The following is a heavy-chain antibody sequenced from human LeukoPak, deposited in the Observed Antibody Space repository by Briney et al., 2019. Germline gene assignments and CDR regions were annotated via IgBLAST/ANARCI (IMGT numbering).Heavy chain of an antibody. J-gene: IGHJ6*02. D-gene: IGHD2-8*01. CDR1: GYTLTSYG. CDR3: ARDNGVAPLYYYGMDV. Sequence: ASVKVSCKASGYTLTSYGISWVRQAPGQGLEWMGWISAYNGNTNYAQKLQGRVTMTTDTSTSTAYMELRGLRSDDTAVYYCARDNGVAPLYYYGMDVWGQGTTVTVSS. CDR2: ISAYNGNT. V-gene: IGHV1-18*01.